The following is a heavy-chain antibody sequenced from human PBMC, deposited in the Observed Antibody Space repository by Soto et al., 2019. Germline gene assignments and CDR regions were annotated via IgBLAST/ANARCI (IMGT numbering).Heavy chain of an antibody. V-gene: IGHV3-73*02. J-gene: IGHJ2*01. CDR1: GFTFSGSA. Sequence: EVQLVESGGGLVQPGGSLKLSCAASGFTFSGSAMHWVRQASGKGLEWVGRIRSKANSYATAYAASVKGRFTISRDDSKNTAYLQMKSLKTEDTAVYYCTRHALQYCGGDCYLLPYFDLWGRGTLVTVSS. CDR3: TRHALQYCGGDCYLLPYFDL. CDR2: IRSKANSYAT. D-gene: IGHD2-21*02.